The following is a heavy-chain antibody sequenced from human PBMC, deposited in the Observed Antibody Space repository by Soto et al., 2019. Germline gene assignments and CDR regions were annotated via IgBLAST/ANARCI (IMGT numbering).Heavy chain of an antibody. V-gene: IGHV3-9*01. CDR2: ISWNSDSR. J-gene: IGHJ2*01. CDR1: GFAFGDYA. CDR3: TKVNDDFWKLRYFDL. D-gene: IGHD3-3*01. Sequence: EVQLVESGGGLVQPGRSLRLSCAASGFAFGDYAMHWVRQAPGKGLEWVSGISWNSDSRVYAASLKGRFTISRDIAKNTVSLQMTRLRSHDTAFYYCTKVNDDFWKLRYFDLWGRGTLVTVSS.